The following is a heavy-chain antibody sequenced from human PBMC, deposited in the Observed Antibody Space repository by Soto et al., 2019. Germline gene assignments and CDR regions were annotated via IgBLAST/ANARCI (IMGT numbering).Heavy chain of an antibody. CDR2: INAGNGNT. CDR3: ARGATVTAQKSDSDWFDP. J-gene: IGHJ5*02. D-gene: IGHD4-17*01. CDR1: GYTFTSYA. V-gene: IGHV1-3*01. Sequence: QVQLVQSGAEVKKPGASVKVSCKASGYTFTSYAMHWVRQAPGQRLEWMGWINAGNGNTKYSQKFQGRVTITRDTAASTAYMELSSLRAEDTAVYYCARGATVTAQKSDSDWFDPWGQGTLVTVSS.